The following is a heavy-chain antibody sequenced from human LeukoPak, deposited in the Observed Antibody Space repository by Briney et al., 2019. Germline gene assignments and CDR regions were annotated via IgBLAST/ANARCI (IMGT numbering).Heavy chain of an antibody. D-gene: IGHD3-22*01. V-gene: IGHV4-31*03. J-gene: IGHJ4*02. CDR2: FSYSGNT. CDR1: GVSITGGGYY. Sequence: SETLSLTCTVSGVSITGGGYYWTWLRQLPGRGLGWIGYFSYSGNTYYNPSLQSRVTVSVDTPKNQFSLKLRSVTAADTAVYYCARGDYDSSGYLYYFDPWGQGTLVTVSS. CDR3: ARGDYDSSGYLYYFDP.